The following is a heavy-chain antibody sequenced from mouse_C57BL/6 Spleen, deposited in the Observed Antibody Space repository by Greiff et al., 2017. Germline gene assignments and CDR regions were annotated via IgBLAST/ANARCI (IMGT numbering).Heavy chain of an antibody. Sequence: QVQLQQPGAELVRPGSSVKLSCKASGYTFTSYWMDWVKQRPGQGLEWIGNIYPSDSETPYNQKFKDKATLTVDKSSSTAYRQLSSLTSEDSAVYYGARRDWDGTYWGQGTLVTVSA. J-gene: IGHJ3*01. V-gene: IGHV1-61*01. CDR3: ARRDWDGTY. D-gene: IGHD4-1*01. CDR2: IYPSDSET. CDR1: GYTFTSYW.